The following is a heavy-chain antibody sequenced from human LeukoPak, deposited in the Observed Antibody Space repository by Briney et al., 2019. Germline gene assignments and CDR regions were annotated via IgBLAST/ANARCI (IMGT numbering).Heavy chain of an antibody. D-gene: IGHD3-9*01. CDR1: GFTFSSYV. CDR3: AKDQERITIFSSGHSYFDY. J-gene: IGHJ4*02. V-gene: IGHV3-23*01. CDR2: ISGSGGST. Sequence: GGSLRLPCAASGFTFSSYVMSWVRQAPGKGLEWVSVISGSGGSTYYADSVKGRFTISRDNSKNTLYLQMNSLRAEDTAVYYCAKDQERITIFSSGHSYFDYWAREPWSPSPQ.